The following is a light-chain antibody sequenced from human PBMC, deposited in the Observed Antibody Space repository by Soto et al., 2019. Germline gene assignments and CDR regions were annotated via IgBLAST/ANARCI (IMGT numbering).Light chain of an antibody. V-gene: IGKV3-11*01. Sequence: EIVLTQSPATLSLSPGERATLSCRASQSVSSYLAWYQQKPGQAPRLLIYDASSRATGIPARFSGSGSGTDFTLTISSLEPEDFAVYDCQQRGYTLGHGTKLEIK. CDR2: DAS. CDR1: QSVSSY. CDR3: QQRGYT. J-gene: IGKJ2*01.